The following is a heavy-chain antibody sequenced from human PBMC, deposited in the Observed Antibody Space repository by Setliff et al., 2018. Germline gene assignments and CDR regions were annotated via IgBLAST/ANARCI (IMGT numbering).Heavy chain of an antibody. D-gene: IGHD1-20*01. Sequence: ASVKVSCKASGYTFTRYGISWVRQAPGQGLEWMGWFSGNNRDAGYAQEFQGRATMTTDTSTSTAYMELTSLRSDDTAVYYCARDIHYNRDYWGQGTLVTVSS. J-gene: IGHJ4*02. CDR3: ARDIHYNRDY. CDR2: FSGNNRDA. CDR1: GYTFTRYG. V-gene: IGHV1-18*01.